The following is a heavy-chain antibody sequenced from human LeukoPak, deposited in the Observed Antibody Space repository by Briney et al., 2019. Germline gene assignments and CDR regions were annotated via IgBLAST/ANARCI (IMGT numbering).Heavy chain of an antibody. CDR1: GFTFSTYY. CDR2: ISGSGGST. D-gene: IGHD3-10*01. Sequence: PRGSLRLSCAASGFTFSTYYMNWGRQAPGKGLEWVSAISGSGGSTYYADSVKGRFTISRDNSKNTLYLQMNSLRAEDTAVYYCAKVMVRGVIRLNYFDYWGQGTLVTVSS. V-gene: IGHV3-23*01. CDR3: AKVMVRGVIRLNYFDY. J-gene: IGHJ4*02.